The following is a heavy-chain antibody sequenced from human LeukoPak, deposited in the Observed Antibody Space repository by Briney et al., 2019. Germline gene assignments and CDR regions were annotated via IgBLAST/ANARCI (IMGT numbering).Heavy chain of an antibody. CDR2: IKQDGSEK. V-gene: IGHV3-7*01. CDR1: GFTFSRYW. Sequence: GGSLRLSCAASGFTFSRYWMTWVRQAPEKGLEWVASIKQDGSEKYYVDSVKGRFTVSRDNAKNSVYVQMNRLRVEDTAIYYCARDADLGATISGAFDIWGQGRKVTVSS. CDR3: ARDADLGATISGAFDI. J-gene: IGHJ3*02. D-gene: IGHD5-24*01.